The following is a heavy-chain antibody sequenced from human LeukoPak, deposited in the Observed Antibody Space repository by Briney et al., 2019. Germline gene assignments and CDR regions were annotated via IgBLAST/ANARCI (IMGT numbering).Heavy chain of an antibody. Sequence: ASVKVSCKASGYTFTGYYMHWVRQAPGQGLEWMGWINPNSGGTNYAQKFQGRVTMTRDTSISTAYMELSRLRSDDTAVYYCARDKSAVASTPPDYWGQGTLVTVSS. V-gene: IGHV1-2*02. D-gene: IGHD6-19*01. CDR3: ARDKSAVASTPPDY. CDR2: INPNSGGT. CDR1: GYTFTGYY. J-gene: IGHJ4*02.